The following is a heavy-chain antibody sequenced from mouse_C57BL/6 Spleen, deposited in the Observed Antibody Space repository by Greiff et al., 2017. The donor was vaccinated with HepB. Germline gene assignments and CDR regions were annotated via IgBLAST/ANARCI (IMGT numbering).Heavy chain of an antibody. D-gene: IGHD1-1*01. V-gene: IGHV5-16*01. CDR2: INYDGSST. CDR1: GFTFSDYY. J-gene: IGHJ4*01. Sequence: EVHLVESEGGLVQPGSSMKLSCTASGFTFSDYYMAWVRQVPEKGLEWVANINYDGSSTYYLDSLKSRFIISRDNAKNILYLQMSSLKSEDTATYYCARMGYYGSRENYYAMDYWGQGTSVTVSS. CDR3: ARMGYYGSRENYYAMDY.